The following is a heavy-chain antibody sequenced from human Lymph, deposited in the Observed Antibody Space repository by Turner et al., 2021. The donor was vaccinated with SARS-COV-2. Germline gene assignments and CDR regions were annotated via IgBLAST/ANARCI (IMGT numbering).Heavy chain of an antibody. D-gene: IGHD2-21*02. J-gene: IGHJ6*02. Sequence: QLQLQESGPGLVKPSETLSLTCTVSGCSISSSSYYWGWIRQPPGKGLEWIGSIYYSGSTYYNPSLKSRVTISVDTSKNQFSLKLSSVTAADTAVYYCARQRLTRYGMDVWGQGTTVIVSS. CDR1: GCSISSSSYY. V-gene: IGHV4-39*01. CDR2: IYYSGST. CDR3: ARQRLTRYGMDV.